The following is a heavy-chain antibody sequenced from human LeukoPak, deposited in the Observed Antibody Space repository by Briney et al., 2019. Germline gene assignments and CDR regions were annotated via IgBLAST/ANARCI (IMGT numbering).Heavy chain of an antibody. CDR2: INAGNGNT. V-gene: IGHV1-3*03. CDR1: GYTFTSYA. CDR3: ARDLPYYYDSSGYDY. D-gene: IGHD3-22*01. J-gene: IGHJ4*02. Sequence: ASVKVSCKASGYTFTSYAMHWVRQAPGQRLEWMGWINAGNGNTKYSQEFQGRVTITRDTSASTAYMELSSLRSEDMAVYYCARDLPYYYDSSGYDYWGQGTLVTVSS.